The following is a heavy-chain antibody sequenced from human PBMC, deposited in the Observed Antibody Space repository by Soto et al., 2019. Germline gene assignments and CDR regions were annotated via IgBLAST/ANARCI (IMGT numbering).Heavy chain of an antibody. CDR1: GFTFSSSW. Sequence: PGGSLRLSCAASGFTFSSSWMRWIRQAPGKGLVWVSYIISSGSTTYYADSVKGRFTIFRDKPKNTLYLQINSLRAEDTAVYFCVATYCGGDCYAYTFDYWGQGSLVTVSS. V-gene: IGHV3-11*01. J-gene: IGHJ4*02. CDR2: IISSGSTT. CDR3: VATYCGGDCYAYTFDY. D-gene: IGHD2-21*01.